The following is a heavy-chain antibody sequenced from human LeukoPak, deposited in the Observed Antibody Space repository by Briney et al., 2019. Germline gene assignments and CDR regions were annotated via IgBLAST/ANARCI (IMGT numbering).Heavy chain of an antibody. V-gene: IGHV1-18*01. D-gene: IGHD1-14*01. J-gene: IGHJ4*02. Sequence: ASVKVSCKASGYTFTSYGISWVRRAPGQGLEWMGWISAHNGNTNYAQKLQGRVTMTTDTSTSTAYMELRSLRSDDTAVYYCARAGSPGGRNRKPNDYWGQGTLVTVSS. CDR3: ARAGSPGGRNRKPNDY. CDR2: ISAHNGNT. CDR1: GYTFTSYG.